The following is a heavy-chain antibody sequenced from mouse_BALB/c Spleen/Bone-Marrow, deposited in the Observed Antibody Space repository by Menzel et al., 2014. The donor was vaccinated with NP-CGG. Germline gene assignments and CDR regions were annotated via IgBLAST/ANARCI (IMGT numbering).Heavy chain of an antibody. CDR1: GFTFSSFG. CDR2: ISSGSSTI. D-gene: IGHD2-1*01. Sequence: EVKLQEPGGGLVQPGGSRKLSCAASGFTFSSFGMHWVRQAPEKGLEWVAYISSGSSTIYYADTVKGRFTISRDNPKNTLFLQMTSLRSEDTAMYYCARYGNYFYAMDYWGQGTSVTVSS. CDR3: ARYGNYFYAMDY. V-gene: IGHV5-17*02. J-gene: IGHJ4*01.